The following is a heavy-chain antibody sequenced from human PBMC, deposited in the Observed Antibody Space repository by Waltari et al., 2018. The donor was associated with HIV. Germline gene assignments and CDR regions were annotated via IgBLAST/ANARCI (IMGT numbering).Heavy chain of an antibody. Sequence: QVHLVQSGPEVQRPGASVKIPRKGYGYISMNFDLTWVRQAAGQGPEWLGWMNPNSGNTASPYIFEERVTMTRDVSTDTAYMEMSGLTPEDTAIYYCARNSSAKGNRYFYYGLDVWGQGTPVTV. J-gene: IGHJ6*02. CDR2: MNPNSGNT. CDR3: ARNSSAKGNRYFYYGLDV. V-gene: IGHV1-8*02. CDR1: GYISMNFD. D-gene: IGHD3-22*01.